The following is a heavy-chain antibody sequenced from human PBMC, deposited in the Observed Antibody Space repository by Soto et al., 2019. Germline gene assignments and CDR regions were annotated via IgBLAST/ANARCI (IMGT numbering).Heavy chain of an antibody. D-gene: IGHD2-2*01. Sequence: QVQLVESGGGVVQPGRSLRLSCAASGFTFSTHAMHWVRQAPGKGLECVAIVSFDGSNKYYAHSMKGRFTISRDNSKNTPYLQMSGLTPEDTALYYCSIDQPGRTPASGGRIDRWGQGTRVTVSS. J-gene: IGHJ5*02. CDR1: GFTFSTHA. V-gene: IGHV3-30-3*01. CDR3: SIDQPGRTPASGGRIDR. CDR2: VSFDGSNK.